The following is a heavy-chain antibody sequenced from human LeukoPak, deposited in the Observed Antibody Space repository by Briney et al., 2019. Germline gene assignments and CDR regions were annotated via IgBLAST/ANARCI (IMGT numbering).Heavy chain of an antibody. CDR2: IYYSGST. V-gene: IGHV4-59*01. J-gene: IGHJ4*02. CDR1: GGSISRYY. Sequence: KTSGTLSLTCTVSGGSISRYYWSWIRQPPGKGLEWIGYIYYSGSTNYNPSLKSRVTMSLDTSKNQFSLELSSVTAADTAVYYCARANGWRLDYWGQGTLVTASS. CDR3: ARANGWRLDY. D-gene: IGHD6-19*01.